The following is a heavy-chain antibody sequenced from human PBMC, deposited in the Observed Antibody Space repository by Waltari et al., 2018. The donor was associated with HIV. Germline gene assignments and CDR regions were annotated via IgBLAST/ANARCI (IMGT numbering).Heavy chain of an antibody. CDR1: GFTCSSYG. Sequence: QVQLVECGGGVVQPGRSLRLSGAASGFTCSSYGLHWVRQAPGKGLEWLAVVWYDGKNKYYADSVKGRFTVSRDNSKNTLFLQMNSLRVDDTAVYYCARTPYDTSGYCFDYWGQGTLVTVSS. D-gene: IGHD3-22*01. CDR2: VWYDGKNK. V-gene: IGHV3-33*01. CDR3: ARTPYDTSGYCFDY. J-gene: IGHJ4*02.